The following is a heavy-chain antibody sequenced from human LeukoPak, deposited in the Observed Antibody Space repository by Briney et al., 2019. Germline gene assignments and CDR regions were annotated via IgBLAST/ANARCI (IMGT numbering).Heavy chain of an antibody. J-gene: IGHJ4*02. V-gene: IGHV3-43*02. D-gene: IGHD1-20*01. CDR2: ISGDGGNT. Sequence: GGSLRLSCAASGFTFADYAMHWVRQAPGKCLEWVSLISGDGGNTYYADSLKGRFTISIDNSKNSLYLQMNSLRDEDTASYYCAKASPRGWYHWNDYFEHWGQGTLVTVSS. CDR3: AKASPRGWYHWNDYFEH. CDR1: GFTFADYA.